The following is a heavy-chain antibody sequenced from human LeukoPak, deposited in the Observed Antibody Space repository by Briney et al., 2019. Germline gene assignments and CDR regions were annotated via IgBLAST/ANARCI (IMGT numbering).Heavy chain of an antibody. Sequence: GGSLRLSGAASGFTFSSYEMNWVRQAPGRGLEWVSYISSSGSTIYYADSVKGRFTISRDNSKNTVYLQMNSLGAEDTAVYFCAKEYGYDYNYFYSMDVWGKGTTVTISS. V-gene: IGHV3-48*03. D-gene: IGHD1-1*01. CDR1: GFTFSSYE. J-gene: IGHJ6*03. CDR2: ISSSGSTI. CDR3: AKEYGYDYNYFYSMDV.